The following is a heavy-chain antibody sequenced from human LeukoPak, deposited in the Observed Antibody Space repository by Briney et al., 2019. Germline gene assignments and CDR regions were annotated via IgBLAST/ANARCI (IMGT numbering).Heavy chain of an antibody. D-gene: IGHD5-18*01. CDR3: ARGKTAMVTAFDI. V-gene: IGHV4-59*01. J-gene: IGHJ3*02. CDR2: IYYSGST. Sequence: SETLSLTCTVSGGAISSYYWSWIRQPPGKGLEWIGYIYYSGSTNYNPSLKSRVTISVDTSKHQFTLKRSSVTAADTAVYYCARGKTAMVTAFDIWGQGTMVTVSS. CDR1: GGAISSYY.